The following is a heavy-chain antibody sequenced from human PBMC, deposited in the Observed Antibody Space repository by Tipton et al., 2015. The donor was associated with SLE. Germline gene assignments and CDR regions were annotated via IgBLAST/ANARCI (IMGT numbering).Heavy chain of an antibody. CDR3: AQAHLWGSYRYASDI. CDR2: SLSHSGST. J-gene: IGHJ3*02. V-gene: IGHV4-34*01. Sequence: TLSLTCAVSGGSFGVPYWTWIRQPPGKGLEWIGESLSHSGSTNYNPSLKSRVTISVDTSKNQFSLKLSSVTAADTAVYYCAQAHLWGSYRYASDIWGQGTMVTVSS. D-gene: IGHD3-16*02. CDR1: GGSFGVPY.